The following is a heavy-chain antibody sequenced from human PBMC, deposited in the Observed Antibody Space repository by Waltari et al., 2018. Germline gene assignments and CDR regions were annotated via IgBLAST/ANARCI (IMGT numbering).Heavy chain of an antibody. D-gene: IGHD3-22*01. Sequence: QVQVQESGPGLVKPSETLSLSCLVSGTSVRSGFYWGWIRQSPEKGRGWIGSINFSGKKFSSPSRRGRVTLSGDTSKNEVSLSLTSVTAADSAIYFCARGTDYDSSGYYYKHFDPWGQGTHVTVSS. CDR2: INFSGKK. CDR3: ARGTDYDSSGYYYKHFDP. CDR1: GTSVRSGFY. J-gene: IGHJ5*02. V-gene: IGHV4-38-2*02.